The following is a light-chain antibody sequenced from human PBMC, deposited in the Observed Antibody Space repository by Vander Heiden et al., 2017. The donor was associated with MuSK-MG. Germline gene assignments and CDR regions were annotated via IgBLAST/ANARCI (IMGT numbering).Light chain of an antibody. CDR2: DAS. J-gene: IGKJ3*01. CDR3: QQSDSTPFT. Sequence: DIQMTQSRSSLSASVGDRVTITCRATQSISRYLNWYQQKPGKAPKLLIYDASSFQSGVPSRFSGSGSGTDFTLTISSLQPEDFATYYCQQSDSTPFTFGHGTKVDIK. CDR1: QSISRY. V-gene: IGKV1-39*01.